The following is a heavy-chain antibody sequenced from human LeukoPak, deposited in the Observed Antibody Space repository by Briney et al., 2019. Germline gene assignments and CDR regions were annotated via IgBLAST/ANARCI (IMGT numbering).Heavy chain of an antibody. CDR3: AKERMVRGVNFDY. J-gene: IGHJ4*02. D-gene: IGHD3-10*01. CDR1: GYTFTGYY. Sequence: ASVNVSCKASGYTFTGYYMHWVRQAPGQGLERMGWINPNSGGTNYAQKFQGRVTMTRDTSISTAYMEQSRLRSDDTAVYYCAKERMVRGVNFDYWGQGTLVTVSS. CDR2: INPNSGGT. V-gene: IGHV1-2*02.